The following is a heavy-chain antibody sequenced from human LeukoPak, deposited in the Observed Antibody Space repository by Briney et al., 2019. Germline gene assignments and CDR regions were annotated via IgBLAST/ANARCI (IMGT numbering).Heavy chain of an antibody. J-gene: IGHJ4*02. D-gene: IGHD4-23*01. CDR3: ARDSYYGGNSYFDY. Sequence: SETLSLTCTVSGGSISSSSYYWGWIRQPPGKGLEWIGSIYYSGSTYYNPSLKSRVTISVDTSKNQFSLKLSSVTAADTAVYYCARDSYYGGNSYFDYWGQGTLVTVSS. V-gene: IGHV4-39*07. CDR1: GGSISSSSYY. CDR2: IYYSGST.